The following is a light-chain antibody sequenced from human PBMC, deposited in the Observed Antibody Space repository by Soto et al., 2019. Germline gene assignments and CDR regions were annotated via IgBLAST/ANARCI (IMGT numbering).Light chain of an antibody. J-gene: IGKJ2*01. V-gene: IGKV3-20*01. CDR3: QQYGGSLPYT. CDR1: QSVSRSY. CDR2: GAS. Sequence: EIVLTQSPGTLSLSPGERATLSCRASQSVSRSYLAWYQQKPGQAPRLLIYGASSRATGIPDRFSGSGSGTYFTLTIGRLEPEDFAVYYCQQYGGSLPYTFGQGTKLEIK.